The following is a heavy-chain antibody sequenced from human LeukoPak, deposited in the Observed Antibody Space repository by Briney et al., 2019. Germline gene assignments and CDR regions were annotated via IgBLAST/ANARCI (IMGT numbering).Heavy chain of an antibody. Sequence: GGSLRLSCAASGFTFSSYWMSWVRQAPGKGLEWVANIKQDGSEKYYVDSVKGRFTISRDNAKNSLYLRMNSLRAEDTAVYYCARHPNLGYYYYMDVWGKGTTVTVSS. V-gene: IGHV3-7*03. CDR2: IKQDGSEK. D-gene: IGHD2-8*01. CDR3: ARHPNLGYYYYMDV. CDR1: GFTFSSYW. J-gene: IGHJ6*03.